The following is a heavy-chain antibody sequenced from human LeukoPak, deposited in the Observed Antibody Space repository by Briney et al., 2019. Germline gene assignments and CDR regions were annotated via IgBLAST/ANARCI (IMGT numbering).Heavy chain of an antibody. Sequence: AGGSLRLSCAASGFTFSSYGMHWVRQAPGKGLEWVAVIWYDGSNKYYADSVKGRFTISRDNSKNTLYLQMNSLRAEDTAVYYCAKMTEGSYFDYWGQGTLVTVSS. V-gene: IGHV3-33*06. CDR1: GFTFSSYG. J-gene: IGHJ4*02. CDR2: IWYDGSNK. D-gene: IGHD1-14*01. CDR3: AKMTEGSYFDY.